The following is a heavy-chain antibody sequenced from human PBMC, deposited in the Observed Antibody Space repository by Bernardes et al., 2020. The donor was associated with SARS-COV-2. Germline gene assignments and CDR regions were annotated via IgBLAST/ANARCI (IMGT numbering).Heavy chain of an antibody. D-gene: IGHD3-3*01. V-gene: IGHV1-24*01. CDR3: AILVRGGAFDA. J-gene: IGHJ3*01. Sequence: ASVKVSCKVSGSTLSFFSIHWVRQTPGKGLEWIGGYNPADGETMFAQKLQGRATMSEDTSTETAYMELTSLKSEDTATYFCAILVRGGAFDAWGQGTKGNVSS. CDR2: YNPADGET. CDR1: GSTLSFFS.